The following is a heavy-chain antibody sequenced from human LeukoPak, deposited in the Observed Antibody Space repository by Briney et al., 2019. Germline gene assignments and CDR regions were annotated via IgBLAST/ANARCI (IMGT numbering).Heavy chain of an antibody. J-gene: IGHJ4*02. CDR2: IHHSGST. CDR1: GGSFSGYY. Sequence: PSETLSLTCAVYGGSFSGYYWSWIRQPPGKGLEWIGEIHHSGSTNYNPSLKSRVTISVDTSKNQFSLKLSSVTAADTAVYYCARDYDSSGFWGQGTLVTVSS. V-gene: IGHV4-34*01. CDR3: ARDYDSSGF. D-gene: IGHD3-22*01.